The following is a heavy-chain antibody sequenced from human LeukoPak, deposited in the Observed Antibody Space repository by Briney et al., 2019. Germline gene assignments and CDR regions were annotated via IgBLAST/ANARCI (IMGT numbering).Heavy chain of an antibody. CDR3: ARSIAAAAPWFDP. J-gene: IGHJ5*02. V-gene: IGHV4-4*02. CDR1: GGSISSSNW. Sequence: SGTLSLTCAVSGGSISSSNWWSWVRQPPGKGLEWIGEIYHSGSTNYNPSLKSRVTISVDTSKNQFSLKLSSVTAADTAVYYCARSIAAAAPWFDPWGQGTLVTVSS. CDR2: IYHSGST. D-gene: IGHD6-13*01.